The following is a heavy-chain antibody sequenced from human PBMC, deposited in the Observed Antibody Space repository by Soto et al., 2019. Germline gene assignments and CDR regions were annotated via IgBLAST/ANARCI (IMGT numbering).Heavy chain of an antibody. D-gene: IGHD3-16*01. CDR1: GYTFNSYG. Sequence: VSCKASGYTFNSYGLTWVRQAPGQGPEWMGWISVNSGNTKSAQKFQDRVTMTADTSTNTAYMELRSLISDDTAVYFCARRGGGGGLDVWGQGTTVTVSS. V-gene: IGHV1-18*01. J-gene: IGHJ6*02. CDR2: ISVNSGNT. CDR3: ARRGGGGGLDV.